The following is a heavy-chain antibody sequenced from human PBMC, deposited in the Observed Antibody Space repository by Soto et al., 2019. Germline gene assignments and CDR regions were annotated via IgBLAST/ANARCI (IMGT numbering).Heavy chain of an antibody. CDR2: ISGSGGDT. V-gene: IGHV3-23*01. Sequence: EVQLLESGGGLVQPGGSLRLYCSASGFTFTSYAMSWVRQAPGKGLEWVSGISGSGGDTKSADSVKGRFTISRDNFKNMLYLLMNSLRAEDTAVYYCAKHDFWTLYNTGLDSWGQGTLVTVSS. D-gene: IGHD3-3*01. CDR3: AKHDFWTLYNTGLDS. J-gene: IGHJ4*02. CDR1: GFTFTSYA.